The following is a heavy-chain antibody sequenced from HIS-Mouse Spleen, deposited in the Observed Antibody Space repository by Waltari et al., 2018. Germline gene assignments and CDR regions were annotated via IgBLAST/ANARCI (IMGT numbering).Heavy chain of an antibody. Sequence: QLQLQESGPGLVKPSETLSLTCTVSGGSISSSSYYWGWIRQPPGKGLEWIGSIHYSGSTDDNPSVKSRVTISVDTSKNQFSLKLGSVTAADTAVYYWAREIPYSSSWYDWYFDLWGRGTLVTVSS. CDR3: AREIPYSSSWYDWYFDL. J-gene: IGHJ2*01. V-gene: IGHV4-39*07. D-gene: IGHD6-13*01. CDR2: IHYSGST. CDR1: GGSISSSSYY.